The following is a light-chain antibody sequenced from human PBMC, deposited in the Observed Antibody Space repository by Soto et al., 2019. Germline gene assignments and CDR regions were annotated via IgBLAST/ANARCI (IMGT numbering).Light chain of an antibody. V-gene: IGLV2-14*01. CDR3: SSYTYSNTHV. J-gene: IGLJ1*01. CDR2: DVS. Sequence: QSALTQPASVSGSPGQSITISCTGTSSDVGGYNYVSWHQQHPGKVPKLIIYDVSSRPSGVSIRFSGSKSGNTASLTISGLQAEDEADYYCSSYTYSNTHVFRSGTKVTVL. CDR1: SSDVGGYNY.